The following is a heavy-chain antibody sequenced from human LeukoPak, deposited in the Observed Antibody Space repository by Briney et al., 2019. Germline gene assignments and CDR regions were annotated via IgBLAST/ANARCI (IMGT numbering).Heavy chain of an antibody. CDR3: ASGIRDGYSIFDY. V-gene: IGHV3-11*06. CDR2: ISSSGTYT. CDR1: GFTLRDYY. D-gene: IGHD5-24*01. Sequence: GGSLRLSCAASGFTLRDYYRTWIRQAPGKGLEWVSCISSSGTYTNYADSVKGRFTISRDNAKNSLYLQINSLRAEDTAVYYCASGIRDGYSIFDYWGQGTLVTVSS. J-gene: IGHJ4*02.